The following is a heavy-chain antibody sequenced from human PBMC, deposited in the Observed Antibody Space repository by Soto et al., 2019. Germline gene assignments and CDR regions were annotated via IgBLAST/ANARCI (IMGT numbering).Heavy chain of an antibody. J-gene: IGHJ3*02. CDR2: ISYDGSNK. Sequence: QVQLVESGGGVVQPGRSLRLSCAASGFTFSSYAMHWVRQAPGKGLEWVAVISYDGSNKYYADSVKGRFTISRDNSKNTLYLQMNSLRAEDTAVYYCARSGGNSVLYAFDIWGQGTMVTVSS. D-gene: IGHD2-21*02. CDR1: GFTFSSYA. V-gene: IGHV3-30-3*01. CDR3: ARSGGNSVLYAFDI.